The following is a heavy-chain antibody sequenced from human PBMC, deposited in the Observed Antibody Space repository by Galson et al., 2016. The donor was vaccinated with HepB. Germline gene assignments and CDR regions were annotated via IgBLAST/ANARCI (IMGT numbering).Heavy chain of an antibody. D-gene: IGHD1-20*01. V-gene: IGHV4-59*01. J-gene: IGHJ6*03. Sequence: SETLSLTCTVSGASITGSYWSWIRLPPGTGLEWIGYTHYTGDTDYSPSLRSRVTMAVDTSKNQFSLNLRSVTAADTAIYYCARLRHLITGVDYYSVDVWGHGTTVTISS. CDR1: GASITGSY. CDR2: THYTGDT. CDR3: ARLRHLITGVDYYSVDV.